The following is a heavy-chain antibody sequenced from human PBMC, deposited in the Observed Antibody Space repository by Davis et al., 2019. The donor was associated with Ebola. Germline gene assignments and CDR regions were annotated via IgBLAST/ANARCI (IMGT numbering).Heavy chain of an antibody. Sequence: GGSLRLSCTASGFTFSYYGMNWVRQAPGKGLEWVAFIRFDGSNEYYSDSVKGRFTISRDNPENTLHLQMNSLRGEDTAVYYCLKDIGIAAAGTTMAGDYWGQGTLVTVSS. CDR1: GFTFSYYG. CDR3: LKDIGIAAAGTTMAGDY. CDR2: IRFDGSNE. V-gene: IGHV3-30*02. J-gene: IGHJ4*02. D-gene: IGHD6-13*01.